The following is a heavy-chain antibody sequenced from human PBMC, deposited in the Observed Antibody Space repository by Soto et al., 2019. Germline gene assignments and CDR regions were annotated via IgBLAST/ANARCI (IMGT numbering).Heavy chain of an antibody. CDR1: GFSFSNYA. CDR3: ARDRFDYDDARGGP. Sequence: GGSLRLSCTASGFSFSNYAMTWVRQAPGKGLEWVSGISGSGGSTFYADSVKGRFTISRDNSKNTLYLQVNSLRVEDTAVYYCARDRFDYDDARGGPWGQGTLVTVSS. D-gene: IGHD3-22*01. V-gene: IGHV3-23*01. CDR2: ISGSGGST. J-gene: IGHJ4*02.